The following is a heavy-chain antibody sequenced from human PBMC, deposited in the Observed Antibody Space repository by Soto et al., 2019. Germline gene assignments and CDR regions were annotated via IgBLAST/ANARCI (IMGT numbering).Heavy chain of an antibody. CDR3: ARGGLPSSGWYGNFDY. Sequence: QVQLVQSGAEVKKPGSSVKVSCKASGGTFSSYAISWVRQAPRQGLEWMGGIIPIFGTANYAQKFQGRVTITADESTSTAYMELSSLRSEDTAVYYCARGGLPSSGWYGNFDYWGQGTLVTVSS. CDR2: IIPIFGTA. J-gene: IGHJ4*02. D-gene: IGHD6-19*01. V-gene: IGHV1-69*01. CDR1: GGTFSSYA.